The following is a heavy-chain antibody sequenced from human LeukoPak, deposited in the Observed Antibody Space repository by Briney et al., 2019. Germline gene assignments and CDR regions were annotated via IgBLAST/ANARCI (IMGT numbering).Heavy chain of an antibody. Sequence: PRGSLRLSCAASGFTFSSYWMSWVRQAPGKGLEWVANIKQDGSEKYYVDSVKGRFTISRDNAKNSLYLQMNSLRAEDTAVYYCARRGSGWYNWFDPWGQGTLVTVSS. CDR2: IKQDGSEK. D-gene: IGHD6-19*01. CDR1: GFTFSSYW. J-gene: IGHJ5*02. V-gene: IGHV3-7*01. CDR3: ARRGSGWYNWFDP.